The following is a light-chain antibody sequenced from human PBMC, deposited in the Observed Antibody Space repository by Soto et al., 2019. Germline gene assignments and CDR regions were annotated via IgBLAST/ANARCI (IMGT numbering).Light chain of an antibody. CDR1: QSVSSSY. J-gene: IGKJ2*01. CDR2: GAS. CDR3: QQYCSSPYT. V-gene: IGKV3-20*01. Sequence: EIVLTQSPGTLSLSPGERATLSCRASQSVSSSYLAWYQQKPGQAPRLLIYGASSMATDIPDRVSGSGSGTDFTLTISSLEPEDFAVYYCQQYCSSPYTFGQGTKLEIK.